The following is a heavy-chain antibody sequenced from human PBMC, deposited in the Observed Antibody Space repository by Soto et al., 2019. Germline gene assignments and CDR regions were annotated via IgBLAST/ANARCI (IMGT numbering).Heavy chain of an antibody. CDR2: INHSGST. CDR3: ARGLDYGDYKASFDY. Sequence: SETLSLTCAVYGGSFSGYYWSWIRQPPGKGLEWIGEINHSGSTSYNPSLKSRVTISVDTSKNQFSLKLNSMTAADTAVYYCARGLDYGDYKASFDYCGHGTLVTVSS. J-gene: IGHJ4*01. D-gene: IGHD4-17*01. V-gene: IGHV4-34*01. CDR1: GGSFSGYY.